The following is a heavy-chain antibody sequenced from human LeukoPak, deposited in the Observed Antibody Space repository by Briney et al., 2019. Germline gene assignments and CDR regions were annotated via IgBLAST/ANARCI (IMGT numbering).Heavy chain of an antibody. V-gene: IGHV3-7*01. J-gene: IGHJ3*02. CDR3: ARDLYSYRI. Sequence: GKXLEWVANIKQDGSEKYYVDSVKGRFTISRDNAKNSLYLQMNSLRAEDTAVYYCARDLYSYRIWGQGTMVTVSS. CDR2: IKQDGSEK. D-gene: IGHD5-18*01.